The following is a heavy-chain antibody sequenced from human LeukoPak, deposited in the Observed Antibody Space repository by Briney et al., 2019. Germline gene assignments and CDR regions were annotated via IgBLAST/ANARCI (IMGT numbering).Heavy chain of an antibody. Sequence: PGGSLRLSCAASGFTFSSYSMNWVRQAPGKGLEWVSSISSSSYIYYADSVKGRFTISRDNAKNSLYLQMNSLRAEDTAVYYCARVEGRITMVRGVKKNYYYYMDVWGKGTTVTVSS. V-gene: IGHV3-21*01. CDR2: ISSSSYI. J-gene: IGHJ6*03. D-gene: IGHD3-10*01. CDR3: ARVEGRITMVRGVKKNYYYYMDV. CDR1: GFTFSSYS.